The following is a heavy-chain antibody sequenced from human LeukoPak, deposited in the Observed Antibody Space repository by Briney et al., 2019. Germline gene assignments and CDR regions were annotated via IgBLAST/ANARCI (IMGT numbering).Heavy chain of an antibody. CDR2: IYYSGST. Sequence: SETLSLTCTVSGGSISSYYWSRIRQPPGKGPEWIGYIYYSGSTNYNPSLKSRVTISVDTSKNQFSLKLSSVTAADTAVYYCARTTEGGYTYDYFYYYYMDVWGKGTTVTISS. J-gene: IGHJ6*03. V-gene: IGHV4-59*01. CDR1: GGSISSYY. CDR3: ARTTEGGYTYDYFYYYYMDV. D-gene: IGHD5-18*01.